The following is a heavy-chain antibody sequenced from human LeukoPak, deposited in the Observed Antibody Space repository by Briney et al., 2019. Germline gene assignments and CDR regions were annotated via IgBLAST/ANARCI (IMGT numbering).Heavy chain of an antibody. D-gene: IGHD3-9*01. J-gene: IGHJ6*02. CDR2: IGTAGDT. V-gene: IGHV3-13*01. CDR1: GFTFSSYD. CDR3: ARALYDILTGYYYGMDV. Sequence: PGGSLRLSCAASGFTFSSYDMHWVRQATGKGLEWVSAIGTAGDTYYSGSVKGRFTISRENAKNSLYLQMNSLRAGDTAVYYCARALYDILTGYYYGMDVWGQGTTVTVSS.